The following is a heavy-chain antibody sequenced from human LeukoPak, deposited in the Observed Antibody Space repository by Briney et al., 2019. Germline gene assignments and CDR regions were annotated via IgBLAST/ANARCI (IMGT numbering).Heavy chain of an antibody. J-gene: IGHJ4*02. V-gene: IGHV4-59*08. CDR2: IYYRGST. D-gene: IGHD2-21*01. Sequence: PSDTLSLTCTVSGGSISSYYWSWIRQPPGKGLEWIGYIYYRGSTNYNPSLKSRVTISEDTAKNQFSLKLTSVTAADTAVYYCARHGAIPEYWGQGSLVIVSS. CDR3: ARHGAIPEY. CDR1: GGSISSYY.